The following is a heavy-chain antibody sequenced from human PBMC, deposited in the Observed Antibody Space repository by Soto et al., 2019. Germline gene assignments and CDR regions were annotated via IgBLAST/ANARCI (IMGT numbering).Heavy chain of an antibody. V-gene: IGHV1-3*04. Sequence: QAQLVQSGAEVKEPGASVKVSCKASGYTVTSYGIHWVRQAPGQRPEWMGWINTGDGNTKYSQKFQGRVTITRDTSATTVYMDVTSLSSEDTALYYCARDGAHSDYAFPVWGLGTLVTVSS. D-gene: IGHD3-16*01. CDR2: INTGDGNT. CDR3: ARDGAHSDYAFPV. J-gene: IGHJ4*02. CDR1: GYTVTSYG.